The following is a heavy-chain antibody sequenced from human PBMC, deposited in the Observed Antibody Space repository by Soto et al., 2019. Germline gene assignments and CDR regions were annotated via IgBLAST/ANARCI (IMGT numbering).Heavy chain of an antibody. J-gene: IGHJ6*02. Sequence: LRLSCAASGFSFTNAWMSWVRQAPGKGLEWVGRIKSKTHGGTIDFATPVKGRFTISRDDSKNTLYLQMNSLKTEDTAVYYCTTDSRFLEWSSYYYGMDLWGQGTKVTVS. CDR1: GFSFTNAW. CDR3: TTDSRFLEWSSYYYGMDL. V-gene: IGHV3-15*01. CDR2: IKSKTHGGTI. D-gene: IGHD3-3*01.